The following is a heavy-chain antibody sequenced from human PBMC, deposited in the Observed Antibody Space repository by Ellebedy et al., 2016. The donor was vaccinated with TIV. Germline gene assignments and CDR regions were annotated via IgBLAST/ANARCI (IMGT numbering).Heavy chain of an antibody. Sequence: SETLSLTCTVSGGSMTRSSYYWAWIRQPPGKGLEWIGSIYYSGTTYYNPSLKSRVTISVDTSKNQFSLKLSSVTVADTAVYYCARWFGELLYVRWFDPWGQGTLVTVSS. J-gene: IGHJ5*02. CDR3: ARWFGELLYVRWFDP. CDR2: IYYSGTT. D-gene: IGHD3-10*01. V-gene: IGHV4-39*01. CDR1: GGSMTRSSYY.